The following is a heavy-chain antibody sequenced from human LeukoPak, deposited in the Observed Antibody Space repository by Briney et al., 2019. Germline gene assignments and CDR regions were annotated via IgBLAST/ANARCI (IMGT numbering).Heavy chain of an antibody. CDR2: IYYSGST. V-gene: IGHV4-39*01. D-gene: IGHD3-10*01. CDR3: ASVRRGFGESSKYYSYYYMDV. CDR1: GGSIGSSSYY. J-gene: IGHJ6*03. Sequence: SETLSLTCTVSGGSIGSSSYYWGWIRQPPGKGLEWIGNIYYSGSTYFNPSLKSRVTISVDTSKNQFSLKLSAVTAADTAVYYCASVRRGFGESSKYYSYYYMDVWGNGTTVTISS.